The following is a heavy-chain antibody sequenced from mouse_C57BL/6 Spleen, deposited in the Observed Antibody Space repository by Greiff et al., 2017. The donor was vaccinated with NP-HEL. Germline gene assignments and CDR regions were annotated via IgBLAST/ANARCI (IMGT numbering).Heavy chain of an antibody. CDR1: GFNIKDDY. Sequence: VQLKQSGAELVRPGASVKLSCTASGFNIKDDYMHWVKQRPEQGLEWIGWIDPENGDTEYASKFQGKATITADTSSNTAYLQLSSLTSEDTAVYYCTRGTTVVAKSYAMDYWGQGTSVTVSS. V-gene: IGHV14-4*01. CDR3: TRGTTVVAKSYAMDY. CDR2: IDPENGDT. J-gene: IGHJ4*01. D-gene: IGHD1-1*01.